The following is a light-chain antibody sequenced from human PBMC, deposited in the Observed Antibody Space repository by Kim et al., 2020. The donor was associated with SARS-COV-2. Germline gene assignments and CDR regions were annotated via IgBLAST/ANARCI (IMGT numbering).Light chain of an antibody. J-gene: IGKJ2*01. CDR2: ATS. Sequence: SASVGDRVTITCRASQNIDNDLNWYQQKPGKAPKLLIYATSTLQSGVPSRFSGSGSGTDFTLTINSLQPGDFATYYCQQSFSTPYTFGQGTKLEI. CDR3: QQSFSTPYT. CDR1: QNIDND. V-gene: IGKV1-39*01.